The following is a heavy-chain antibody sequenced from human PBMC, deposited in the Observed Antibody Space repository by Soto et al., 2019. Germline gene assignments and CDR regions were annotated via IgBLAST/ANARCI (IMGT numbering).Heavy chain of an antibody. Sequence: QVQLVESGGGVVQPGRSLRLSCAASGFTFSSYAMHWVRQAPGKGLEWVAVISYDGSNKYYADSVKGRFTISRDNSKNTLYLQMNSLRAEDTAVYYCARGGAVAGTIVKLSDAFDIWGQGTMVTVSS. CDR2: ISYDGSNK. CDR3: ARGGAVAGTIVKLSDAFDI. D-gene: IGHD6-19*01. V-gene: IGHV3-30-3*01. CDR1: GFTFSSYA. J-gene: IGHJ3*02.